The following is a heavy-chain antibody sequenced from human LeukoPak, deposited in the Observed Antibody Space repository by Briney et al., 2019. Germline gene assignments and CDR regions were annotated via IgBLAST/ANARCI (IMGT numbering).Heavy chain of an antibody. D-gene: IGHD6-13*01. Sequence: SVKVSCKASGGTFSSYAISWVRQAPGEGLEWMGGIIPIFGTANYAQKFQGRVTITADESTSTAYMELSSLRSEDTAVYYCARDSSSWYPWFDPWGQGTLVTVSS. J-gene: IGHJ5*02. CDR3: ARDSSSWYPWFDP. CDR1: GGTFSSYA. V-gene: IGHV1-69*01. CDR2: IIPIFGTA.